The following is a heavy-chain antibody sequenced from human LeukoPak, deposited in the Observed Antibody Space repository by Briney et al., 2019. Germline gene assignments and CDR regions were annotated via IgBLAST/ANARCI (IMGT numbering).Heavy chain of an antibody. CDR2: INHSGST. D-gene: IGHD3-22*01. J-gene: IGHJ3*02. CDR3: ARVSRHYYDSSGYLSLGAFDI. V-gene: IGHV4-34*01. Sequence: PSETLSLTCAVYGGSFSGYYWSWICQPPGKGLEWIGEINHSGSTNYNPSLKSRVTISVDTSKNQFSLKLSSVTAADTAVYYCARVSRHYYDSSGYLSLGAFDIWGQGTMVTVSS. CDR1: GGSFSGYY.